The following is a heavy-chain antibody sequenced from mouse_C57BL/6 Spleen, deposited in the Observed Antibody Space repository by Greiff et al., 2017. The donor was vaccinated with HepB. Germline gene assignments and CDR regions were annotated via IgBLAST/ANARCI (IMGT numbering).Heavy chain of an antibody. CDR1: GFNIKDYY. J-gene: IGHJ4*01. Sequence: EVQLQQSGAELVRPGASVKLSCTASGFNIKDYYMHWVKQRPEQGLEWIGRIDPEDGDTEYAPKFQGKDTMTADTSSNTAYLQLSSLTSEDTAVYYCTTGPRRAMDYWGQGTSVTVSS. D-gene: IGHD6-1*01. CDR3: TTGPRRAMDY. V-gene: IGHV14-1*01. CDR2: IDPEDGDT.